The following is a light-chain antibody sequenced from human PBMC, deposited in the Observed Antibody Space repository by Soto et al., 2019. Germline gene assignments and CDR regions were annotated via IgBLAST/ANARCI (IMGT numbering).Light chain of an antibody. V-gene: IGLV2-14*01. CDR2: EVT. J-gene: IGLJ1*01. CDR3: SSYSSSSTHYV. CDR1: SSDVGFYNY. Sequence: QSVLSQPASVSGSPGQSITISCTGTSSDVGFYNYVSWYQQHPGKAPRLMIYEVTNRPSGVSNRFSGSKSGNTASLTISGLQSEDEADYYCSSYSSSSTHYVFGAWTKLTVL.